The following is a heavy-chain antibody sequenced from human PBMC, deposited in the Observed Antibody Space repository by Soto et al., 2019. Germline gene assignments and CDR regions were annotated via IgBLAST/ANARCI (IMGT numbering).Heavy chain of an antibody. CDR3: TTADQKLYYYYGMDV. D-gene: IGHD6-13*01. CDR1: GFTFSNAW. J-gene: IGHJ6*02. Sequence: GGFLRLSCAASGFTFSNAWMNWVRQAPGKGLEWVGRIKSKTDGGTTDYAAPVKGRFTISRDDSKNTLYLQMNSLKTEDTAVYYCTTADQKLYYYYGMDVWGQGTTVTVSS. V-gene: IGHV3-15*07. CDR2: IKSKTDGGTT.